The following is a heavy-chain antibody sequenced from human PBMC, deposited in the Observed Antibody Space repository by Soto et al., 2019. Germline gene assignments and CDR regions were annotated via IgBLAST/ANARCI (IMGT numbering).Heavy chain of an antibody. Sequence: QVQLVQSGAEVKKPGASVKVSCKSSGYTFNSYGINWVRQAPGQGLEWVGWVSAYNGNTNYAQKLQGRVTMTTDTSTSTAYMDLRSLRSDDTALYYCARSLVNYDYIWGSDRNYDIDHWGQGTLVTVSA. CDR3: ARSLVNYDYIWGSDRNYDIDH. D-gene: IGHD3-16*02. CDR2: VSAYNGNT. J-gene: IGHJ1*01. CDR1: GYTFNSYG. V-gene: IGHV1-18*01.